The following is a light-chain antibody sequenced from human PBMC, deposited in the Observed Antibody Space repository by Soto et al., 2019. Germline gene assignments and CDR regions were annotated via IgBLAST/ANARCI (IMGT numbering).Light chain of an antibody. CDR2: GSS. CDR3: HLYGGSPPHT. V-gene: IGKV3-20*01. CDR1: QSVSSNH. J-gene: IGKJ2*01. Sequence: EIVLTQSPGTLSLSPGERATLSCRASQSVSSNHLAWYQQKPGQAPKLLIYGSSSRATGIPDRISGSGSATDFTLTISRLEPEDFAMYFCHLYGGSPPHTFGQGTKVEIK.